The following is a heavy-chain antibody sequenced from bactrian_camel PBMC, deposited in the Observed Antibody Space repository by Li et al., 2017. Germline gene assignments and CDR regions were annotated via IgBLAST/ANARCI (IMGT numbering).Heavy chain of an antibody. CDR3: AASSSLCYNVDYATF. D-gene: IGHD4*01. Sequence: HVQLVESGGGSVQAGGSLRLSCAASGYIYSSGCMGWFRQAPGKEREGVARIAFDGSTYYEDSVKGRFTISRDNAKNTIYLQMNSLKPEDTAMYYCAASSSLCYNVDYATFWGQGTQVT. V-gene: IGHV3S53*01. CDR2: IAFDGST. J-gene: IGHJ4*01. CDR1: GYIYSSGC.